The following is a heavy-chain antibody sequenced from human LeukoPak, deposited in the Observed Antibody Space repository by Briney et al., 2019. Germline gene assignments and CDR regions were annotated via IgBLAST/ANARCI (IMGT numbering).Heavy chain of an antibody. J-gene: IGHJ4*02. D-gene: IGHD5-24*01. CDR3: ARRDGDY. CDR2: IYPSGST. V-gene: IGHV4-4*07. Sequence: SETLSLICTVSGGSISSDHWSWIRQPAGKGLEWIGRIYPSGSTNNNPSLKSRVTMSVDTSKNQLSLKLTSVTVADTAVYYCARRDGDYWGQGTLVTVSS. CDR1: GGSISSDH.